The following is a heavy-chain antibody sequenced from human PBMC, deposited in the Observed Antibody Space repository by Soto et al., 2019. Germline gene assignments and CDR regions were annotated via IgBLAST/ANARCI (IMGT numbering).Heavy chain of an antibody. D-gene: IGHD3-10*01. V-gene: IGHV4-31*03. Sequence: QVQLQESGPGLVKASQTLSLTCNVSGGSISSGGYYWTLIRQHPGKGLEWIGNIHHSGSTFYNPSLKSRVSISVDTSKNQFSLKLSSVTDADTALYFCVRGVLSWGQGTLVTVSS. CDR2: IHHSGST. CDR1: GGSISSGGYY. J-gene: IGHJ1*01. CDR3: VRGVLS.